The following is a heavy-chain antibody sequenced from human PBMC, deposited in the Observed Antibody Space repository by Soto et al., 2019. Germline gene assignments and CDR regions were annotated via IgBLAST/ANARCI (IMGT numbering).Heavy chain of an antibody. CDR2: MHANTGLT. CDR3: ARSIFGQGFIS. J-gene: IGHJ4*02. CDR1: GSTFSTLD. Sequence: QVQLVQSGAEVKKPGASVKVSCKASGSTFSTLDLNWVRQAPGQGLDWMGWMHANTGLTGHAQKFKGRRSMPRDTSISTASRELSSLRADDTAVYYCARSIFGQGFISWGQGTLVTVSS. V-gene: IGHV1-8*01. D-gene: IGHD3-10*01.